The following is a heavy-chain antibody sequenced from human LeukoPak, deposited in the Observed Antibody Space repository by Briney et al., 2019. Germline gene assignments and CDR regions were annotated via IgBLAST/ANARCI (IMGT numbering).Heavy chain of an antibody. CDR3: ARAGYDSSGYYRRPFDY. CDR2: ISGSGGST. V-gene: IGHV3-23*01. D-gene: IGHD3-22*01. Sequence: PGGSLRLSCAASGFTFSSYAMSWVRQDPGKGLEWVSAISGSGGSTYYADSVKGRFSISRDNSKNTLYLQMNSLRAEDTAVYYCARAGYDSSGYYRRPFDYWGQGTLVTVS. J-gene: IGHJ4*02. CDR1: GFTFSSYA.